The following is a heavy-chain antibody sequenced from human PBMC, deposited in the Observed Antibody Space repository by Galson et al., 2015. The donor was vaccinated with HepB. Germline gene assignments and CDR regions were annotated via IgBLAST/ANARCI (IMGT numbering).Heavy chain of an antibody. J-gene: IGHJ6*02. CDR2: VSGSGDST. D-gene: IGHD2-15*01. Sequence: SLRLSCAASGFSFTSYAMSWVRQAPGKGLEWVSSVSGSGDSTYYADTVRGRFTISRDSSKNTLYLQMNSLRADDTAKYYCAKPGYCSGRRCYSAYYYYDGKDVWGQGTTVTVSS. CDR3: AKPGYCSGRRCYSAYYYYDGKDV. CDR1: GFSFTSYA. V-gene: IGHV3-23*01.